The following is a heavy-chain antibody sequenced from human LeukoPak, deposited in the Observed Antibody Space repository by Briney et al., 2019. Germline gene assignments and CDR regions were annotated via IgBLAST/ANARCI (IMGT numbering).Heavy chain of an antibody. CDR3: ARDLRTQQLVY. CDR1: GFTFSNYW. J-gene: IGHJ4*02. CDR2: IKQDGSEE. Sequence: GGSLRLSCAASGFTFSNYWMSWVRQAPGKGLEWVANIKQDGSEEVYVDSLKGRFTISRDNSKNTLYLQMNSLRAEDTAVYYCARDLRTQQLVYWGQGTLVTVSS. V-gene: IGHV3-7*01. D-gene: IGHD6-13*01.